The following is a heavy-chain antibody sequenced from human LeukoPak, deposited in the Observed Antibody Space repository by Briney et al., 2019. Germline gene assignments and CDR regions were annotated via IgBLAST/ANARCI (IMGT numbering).Heavy chain of an antibody. CDR1: VYTFTGYD. V-gene: IGHV1-8*01. CDR3: ARALYSSSWFYYYYYYMDV. J-gene: IGHJ6*03. Sequence: ASVKVPCKASVYTFTGYDINWVRQATGQGLEWMGWMNPNSGNTGYAQKFQGRVTMTRNTSISTAYMELSSLRSEDTAVYYCARALYSSSWFYYYYYYMDVWGKGTTVTVSS. D-gene: IGHD6-13*01. CDR2: MNPNSGNT.